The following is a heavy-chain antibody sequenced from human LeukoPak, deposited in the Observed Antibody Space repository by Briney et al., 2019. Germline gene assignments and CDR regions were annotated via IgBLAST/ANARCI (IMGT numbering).Heavy chain of an antibody. D-gene: IGHD6-19*01. V-gene: IGHV4-4*07. Sequence: PSETLSLTCTVSGGSISSYYWSWIRQPAGKGLEWIGRIYTSGSTNYNPSLKSRVTMSVDTSKNQFSLKLSSVTAADTAVYYCARDSRLWYSSGWYYCDYWGQGTLVTVSS. CDR2: IYTSGST. J-gene: IGHJ4*02. CDR1: GGSISSYY. CDR3: ARDSRLWYSSGWYYCDY.